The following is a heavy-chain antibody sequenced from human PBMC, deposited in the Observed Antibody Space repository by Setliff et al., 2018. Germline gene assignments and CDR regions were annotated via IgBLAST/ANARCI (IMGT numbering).Heavy chain of an antibody. CDR1: GGSFSDSY. Sequence: SETLSLTCAVYGGSFSDSYWSWIRQSPGKGLEWIGEINHSGSTNYNPSLKSRVTISVDTSKNQFSLKLSSVAAADTAVYYCARGFDVCGGGACYTDGPYYFDYWGQGTLVTVSS. J-gene: IGHJ4*02. D-gene: IGHD2-21*02. V-gene: IGHV4-34*01. CDR2: INHSGST. CDR3: ARGFDVCGGGACYTDGPYYFDY.